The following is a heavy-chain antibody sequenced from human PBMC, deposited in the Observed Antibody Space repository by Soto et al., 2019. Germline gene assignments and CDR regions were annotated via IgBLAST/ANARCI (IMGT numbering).Heavy chain of an antibody. V-gene: IGHV1-46*01. Sequence: ASVKVSCKASGYTFTSYYMHWVRQAPGQGLEWMGIINPSGGSTSYAQKFQGRVTMTRDTSTSTVYMELSSLRSEDTAVYYCARVSLPYGSPWYFDYWGQGTLVTVSS. J-gene: IGHJ4*02. D-gene: IGHD6-13*01. CDR1: GYTFTSYY. CDR3: ARVSLPYGSPWYFDY. CDR2: INPSGGST.